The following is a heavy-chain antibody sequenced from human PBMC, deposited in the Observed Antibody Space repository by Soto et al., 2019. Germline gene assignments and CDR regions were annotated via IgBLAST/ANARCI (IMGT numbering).Heavy chain of an antibody. J-gene: IGHJ4*02. Sequence: SETLSLTCSVSCGSISSSPYYWGWIRQPPGKGPEWLGTIYYSGTTSYNPSLKSRVIISVDTSNNQLFLKLRSVTAADTAVYYCARHRQYYDTSGYQQRYFDYWGQGTQVTVSS. CDR3: ARHRQYYDTSGYQQRYFDY. CDR1: CGSISSSPYY. D-gene: IGHD3-22*01. V-gene: IGHV4-39*01. CDR2: IYYSGTT.